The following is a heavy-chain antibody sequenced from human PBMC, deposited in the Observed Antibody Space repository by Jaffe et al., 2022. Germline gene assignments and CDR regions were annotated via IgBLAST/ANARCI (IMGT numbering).Heavy chain of an antibody. CDR3: AKGAGYSGYCSSTSCWGAFDI. V-gene: IGHV3-9*01. D-gene: IGHD2-2*01. J-gene: IGHJ3*02. CDR1: GFTFDDYA. CDR2: ISWNSGSI. Sequence: EVQLVESGGGLVQPGRSLRLSCAASGFTFDDYAMHWVRQAPGKGLEWVSGISWNSGSIGYADSVKGRFTISRDNAKNSLYLQMNSLRAEDTALYYCAKGAGYSGYCSSTSCWGAFDIWGQGTMVTVSS.